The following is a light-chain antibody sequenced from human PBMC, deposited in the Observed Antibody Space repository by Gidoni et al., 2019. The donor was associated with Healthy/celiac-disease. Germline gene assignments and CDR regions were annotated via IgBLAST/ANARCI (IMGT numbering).Light chain of an antibody. CDR1: QSVSSY. J-gene: IGKJ4*01. V-gene: IGKV3-11*01. Sequence: EIVLTQSPATLSLSPGERATLSCRASQSVSSYSAWYQQKPGQAPRLLIYDASNRATGIPARFSGSGSGTDFTLTISSLEPEDFAVYYCQQRSNWPPGPLTFGGGTKVEIK. CDR2: DAS. CDR3: QQRSNWPPGPLT.